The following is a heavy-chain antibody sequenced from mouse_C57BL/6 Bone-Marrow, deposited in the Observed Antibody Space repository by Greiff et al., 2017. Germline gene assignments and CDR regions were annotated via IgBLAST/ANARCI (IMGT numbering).Heavy chain of an antibody. CDR2: IYPRDGST. V-gene: IGHV1-85*01. D-gene: IGHD4-1*01. Sequence: VKLVESGPELVKPGASVKLSCKASGYTFTSYDINWVKQRPGQGLEWIGWIYPRDGSTKYNEKFKGKATLTVATSSSTAYMELHSLTSEDSAVXFCARPELGLNFDYWGQGTTLTVSS. J-gene: IGHJ2*01. CDR3: ARPELGLNFDY. CDR1: GYTFTSYD.